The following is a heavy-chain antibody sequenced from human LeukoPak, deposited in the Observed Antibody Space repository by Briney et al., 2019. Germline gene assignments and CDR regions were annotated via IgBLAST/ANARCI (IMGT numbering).Heavy chain of an antibody. J-gene: IGHJ4*02. V-gene: IGHV1-8*03. CDR2: MNPNSGNT. D-gene: IGHD6-6*01. CDR1: GYSFTSYD. CDR3: AREGEYSSSLGGFDY. Sequence: ASVKVSCKASGYSFTSYDINWVRQATGQGPEWMGWMNPNSGNTGYAQKFQGRVTITRDTSITTTYMELSSLRSEDTAVYYCAREGEYSSSLGGFDYWGQGTLVTVSS.